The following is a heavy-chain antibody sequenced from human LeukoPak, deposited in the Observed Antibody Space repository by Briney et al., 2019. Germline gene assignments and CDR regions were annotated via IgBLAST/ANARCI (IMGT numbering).Heavy chain of an antibody. D-gene: IGHD3-16*02. CDR1: GYGFSNYA. V-gene: IGHV7-4-1*02. CDR2: IHPSTGNP. J-gene: IGHJ4*02. CDR3: ARALDSLGGLSLPDY. Sequence: GASVKVSCKPSGYGFSNYALNWVRQAPGQGLEFMGWIHPSTGNPAYAQGFSGRFVFSLDTSVTTTYLQINDLKAEDTAIYFCARALDSLGGLSLPDYWGQGTLVTVSS.